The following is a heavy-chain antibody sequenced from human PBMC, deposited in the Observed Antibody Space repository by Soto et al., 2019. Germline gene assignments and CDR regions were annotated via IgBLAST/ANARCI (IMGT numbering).Heavy chain of an antibody. Sequence: PXGSLILSFAASGFTFSSYGMHWVRQAPGKGLEWVAVISYDGSNKYYADSVKGRFTISRDNSKNTLYLQMNSLRAEDTAVYYCAKVPQQLAVCVCGEGTTVTVSS. CDR1: GFTFSSYG. CDR2: ISYDGSNK. D-gene: IGHD6-13*01. V-gene: IGHV3-30*18. CDR3: AKVPQQLAVCV. J-gene: IGHJ6*04.